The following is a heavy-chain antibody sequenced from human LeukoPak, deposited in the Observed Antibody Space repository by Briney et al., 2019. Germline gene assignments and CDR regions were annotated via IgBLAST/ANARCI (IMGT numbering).Heavy chain of an antibody. J-gene: IGHJ6*02. V-gene: IGHV4-34*01. CDR2: IYYSGST. CDR1: GGSFSCYY. CDR3: ASSGYGGYYYGMDV. Sequence: SETMSLTCAVYGGSFSCYYCSWIRQPPGKGLEWIGSIYYSGSTHYNPSLKSRVTISVDTSKNQFSLKLSSVTAADTAVYYCASSGYGGYYYGMDVWGQGTTVTASS. D-gene: IGHD5-12*01.